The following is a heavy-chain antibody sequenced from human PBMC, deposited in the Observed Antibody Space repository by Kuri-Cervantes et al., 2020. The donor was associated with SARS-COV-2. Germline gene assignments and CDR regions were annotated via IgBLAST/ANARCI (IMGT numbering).Heavy chain of an antibody. CDR1: GFTFSGHW. J-gene: IGHJ3*02. V-gene: IGHV3-74*01. CDR2: INPDGSYT. CDR3: ARVEYNSGWYGAFDM. Sequence: GESLKISCAASGFTFSGHWIHWVRQASGKGLVWVSRINPDGSYTNNADSVKGRFTLSRDNAKNTLYLQMDSLRAEDAAVYYCARVEYNSGWYGAFDMWGQGTMVTVSS. D-gene: IGHD6-19*01.